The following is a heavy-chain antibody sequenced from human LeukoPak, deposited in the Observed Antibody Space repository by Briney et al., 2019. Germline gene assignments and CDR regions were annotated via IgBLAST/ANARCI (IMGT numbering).Heavy chain of an antibody. CDR3: ARGVGGATVCDC. D-gene: IGHD2-21*01. V-gene: IGHV4-39*01. CDR1: GVSISSSNYY. J-gene: IGHJ4*02. Sequence: SETLSLTCTVSGVSISSSNYYWGWIRQPPGKELEWIGNIHYTGSTYYNPSLKSRVTISVDTSRNQFSLKLSSVTAADTAVYYCARGVGGATVCDCWGQGTLVTVSS. CDR2: IHYTGST.